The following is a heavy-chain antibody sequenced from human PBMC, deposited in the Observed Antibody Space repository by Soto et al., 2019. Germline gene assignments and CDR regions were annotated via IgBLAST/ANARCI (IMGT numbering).Heavy chain of an antibody. J-gene: IGHJ4*02. CDR1: GGSFSGYY. CDR3: ARGIEYSSSQFDY. CDR2: INHSGST. Sequence: SETLSLTCAVYGGSFSGYYWSWIRQPPGKGLEWIGEINHSGSTNCNPSLKSRVTISVDTSKNQFSLKLSSVTAADTAVYYCARGIEYSSSQFDYWGQGTLVTVSS. D-gene: IGHD6-6*01. V-gene: IGHV4-34*01.